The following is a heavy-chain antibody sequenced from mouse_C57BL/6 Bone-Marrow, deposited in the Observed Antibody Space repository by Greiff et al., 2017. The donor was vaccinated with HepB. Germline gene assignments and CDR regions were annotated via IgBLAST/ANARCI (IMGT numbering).Heavy chain of an antibody. J-gene: IGHJ3*01. Sequence: EVQGVESGGDLVKPGGSLKLSCAASGFTFSSYCMSWVRQTPDKRLEWVATISSGGSDTYYPDSVKGRFTISRDNAKNTLYLQMSSLKSEDTAMYYGARAWFAYWGQGTLVTVSA. CDR2: ISSGGSDT. CDR3: ARAWFAY. CDR1: GFTFSSYC. V-gene: IGHV5-6*01.